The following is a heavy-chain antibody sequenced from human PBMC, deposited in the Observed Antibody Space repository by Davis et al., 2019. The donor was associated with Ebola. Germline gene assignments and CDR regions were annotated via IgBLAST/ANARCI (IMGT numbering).Heavy chain of an antibody. Sequence: GGSLRLSCAASGFTFDDYAMHWVRQSPGKGLEWVSGISWNSGSTGYVDSVKGRFTISRDNAKNSLYLQMNSLRAEDTAVYYCARDPGYSSFDYWGQGSLVTVSS. D-gene: IGHD5-18*01. CDR1: GFTFDDYA. CDR2: ISWNSGST. V-gene: IGHV3-9*01. CDR3: ARDPGYSSFDY. J-gene: IGHJ4*02.